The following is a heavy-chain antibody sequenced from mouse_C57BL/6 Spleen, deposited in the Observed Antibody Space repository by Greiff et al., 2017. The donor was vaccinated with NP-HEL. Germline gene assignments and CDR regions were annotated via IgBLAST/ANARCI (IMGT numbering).Heavy chain of an antibody. V-gene: IGHV1-82*01. CDR3: ARPNDGYYDY. CDR2: IYPGDGDT. D-gene: IGHD2-3*01. J-gene: IGHJ2*01. Sequence: QVQLKESGPELVKPGASVKISCKASGYAFSSSWMNWVKQRPGKGLEWIGRIYPGDGDTNYNGKFKGKATLTADKSSSTAYMQLSSLTSEDSAVYFCARPNDGYYDYWGQGTTLTVSS. CDR1: GYAFSSSW.